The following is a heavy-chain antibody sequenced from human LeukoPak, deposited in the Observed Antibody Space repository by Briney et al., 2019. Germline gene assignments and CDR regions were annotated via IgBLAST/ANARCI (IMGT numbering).Heavy chain of an antibody. J-gene: IGHJ4*02. Sequence: GGSLRLSCVASGFTFNSYAMSWVRQAPGKGLEWVSGISGSGGSTYYADSVKGRFTISRDNSKNTLYLQMNSLRAEDTAVYYCARSGPICSGGSCYYRYWGQGTLVTVSS. CDR1: GFTFNSYA. CDR2: ISGSGGST. CDR3: ARSGPICSGGSCYYRY. V-gene: IGHV3-23*01. D-gene: IGHD2-15*01.